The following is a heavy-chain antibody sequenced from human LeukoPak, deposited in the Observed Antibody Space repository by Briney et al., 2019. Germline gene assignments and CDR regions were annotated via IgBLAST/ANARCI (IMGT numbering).Heavy chain of an antibody. CDR1: RYTFINYA. CDR2: INPYNGDT. Sequence: ASVKVSSKASRYTFINYAIHWVRQAPGQRLEWMAWINPYNGDTEYSQKLQGRVTITKDTSASTAYMDLSTLRSEDTAVYYCARGSSSDWPLEYWGRGILVTVSS. J-gene: IGHJ4*02. D-gene: IGHD6-19*01. V-gene: IGHV1-3*01. CDR3: ARGSSSDWPLEY.